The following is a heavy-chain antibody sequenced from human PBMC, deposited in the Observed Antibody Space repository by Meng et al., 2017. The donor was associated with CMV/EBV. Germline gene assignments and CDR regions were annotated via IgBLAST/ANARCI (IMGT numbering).Heavy chain of an antibody. J-gene: IGHJ4*02. CDR3: ARLAVGNLFFDY. CDR1: GFTFSDYY. V-gene: IGHV3-7*01. D-gene: IGHD2-2*01. CDR2: IKQDGSEK. Sequence: GESLKISCAASGFTFSDYYMSWIRQAPGKGLEWVANIKQDGSEKYYVDSVKGRFTISRDNAKNSLYLQMNSLRAEDTAVYYCARLAVGNLFFDYWGQGTLVTVSS.